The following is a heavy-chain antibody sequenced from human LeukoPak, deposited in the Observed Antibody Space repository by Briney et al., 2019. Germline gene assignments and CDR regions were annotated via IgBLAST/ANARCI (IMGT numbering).Heavy chain of an antibody. D-gene: IGHD6-19*01. J-gene: IGHJ4*02. Sequence: PGGSLRLSCAASGFTFSTYAMTWVRQAPGKGLEWVSGISGSGGSTYYADSVKGRFTISRDNSKDTLYLQMNSLRAEDTAVSYCAKDSFLSPGIVVAEEDWGQGTLVTVSS. CDR3: AKDSFLSPGIVVAEED. V-gene: IGHV3-23*01. CDR2: ISGSGGST. CDR1: GFTFSTYA.